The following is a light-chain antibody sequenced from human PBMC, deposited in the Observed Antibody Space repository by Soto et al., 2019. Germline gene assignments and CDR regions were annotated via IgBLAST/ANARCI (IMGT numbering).Light chain of an antibody. V-gene: IGLV9-49*03. CDR3: VADHGSGTNSYVV. Sequence: QLVLTQPPSASASLGASVTLTCTLSSGYSNYKVDWYQQRPGKGPRFVMRVGTGGIVGSKGDGIPDRFSVLGSGLNRYLTIKNIQEEDESDYHCVADHGSGTNSYVVFGGGTQLTVL. CDR1: SGYSNYK. CDR2: VGTGGIVG. J-gene: IGLJ2*01.